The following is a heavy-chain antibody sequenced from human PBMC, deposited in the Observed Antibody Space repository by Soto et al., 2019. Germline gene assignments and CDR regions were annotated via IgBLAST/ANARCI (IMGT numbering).Heavy chain of an antibody. D-gene: IGHD2-21*01. Sequence: SETLSLTCNVSGTSIIAYYWTWIRQPPGKALEWIGYISYRGSTKYNPSLKNRVAMSLDTSRNQFSLNLTPVTASDTAIYFCARDPELHGLDHWGQGTLVTVSS. CDR3: ARDPELHGLDH. J-gene: IGHJ4*02. V-gene: IGHV4-59*01. CDR2: ISYRGST. CDR1: GTSIIAYY.